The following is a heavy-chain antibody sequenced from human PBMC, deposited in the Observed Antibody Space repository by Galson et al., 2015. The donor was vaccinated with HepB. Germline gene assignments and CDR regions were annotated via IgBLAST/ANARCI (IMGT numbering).Heavy chain of an antibody. J-gene: IGHJ5*02. CDR1: GFTFGDYT. D-gene: IGHD2-2*02. Sequence: LRLSCAASGFTFGDYTMTWFRQAPGKGLEWVGFIRSKTYGGTTEYAASVKGRFTISRDDSKSIAYLQMNSLKTEDTAVYYCSRGDCSRTSCYMAFDPWGQGTLVTVSS. CDR3: SRGDCSRTSCYMAFDP. CDR2: IRSKTYGGTT. V-gene: IGHV3-49*03.